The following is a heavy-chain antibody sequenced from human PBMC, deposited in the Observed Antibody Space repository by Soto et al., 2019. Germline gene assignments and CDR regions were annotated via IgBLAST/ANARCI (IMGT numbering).Heavy chain of an antibody. J-gene: IGHJ3*02. CDR2: ISWNSGSM. D-gene: IGHD1-20*01. V-gene: IGHV3-9*01. Sequence: VQLVESGGGLVQPGTSLRLSCAASGFTFHDFAMHWVRQAPGKGLEWVSGISWNSGSMGYADSVNGRVTISRDNAMNSLYLQMNSLRAEDTALYYCAKDKGYNWNDVAAFEIWGQGTMVTVSS. CDR3: AKDKGYNWNDVAAFEI. CDR1: GFTFHDFA.